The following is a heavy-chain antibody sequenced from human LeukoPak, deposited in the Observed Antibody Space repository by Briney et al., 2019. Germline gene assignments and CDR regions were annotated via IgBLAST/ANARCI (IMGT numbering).Heavy chain of an antibody. CDR1: GGSFSGYY. Sequence: TSSETLSLTCAVYGGSFSGYYWSWIRQPPGKGLERIGEINHSGSTNYDPSLKSRLTISVDTSKNQFSLKLSSVTAADTAVYYCARGQAYCGGDCYADYWGQGTLVTVSS. CDR3: ARGQAYCGGDCYADY. J-gene: IGHJ4*02. CDR2: INHSGST. V-gene: IGHV4-34*01. D-gene: IGHD2-21*02.